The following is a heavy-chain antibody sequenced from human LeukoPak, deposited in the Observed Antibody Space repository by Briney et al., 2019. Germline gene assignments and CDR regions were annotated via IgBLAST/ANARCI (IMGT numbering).Heavy chain of an antibody. Sequence: GGSLRLSCVASGLTFSSYGMHWVRQAPGKGLEWVSIISNDGSNEKYADSVRGRFTISRDNAKNSLYLQMNSLRSDDTAVYYCARVLRDGSDYDSSVYYSDWGQGTLVTVSS. D-gene: IGHD3-22*01. CDR2: ISNDGSNE. CDR3: ARVLRDGSDYDSSVYYSD. J-gene: IGHJ4*02. CDR1: GLTFSSYG. V-gene: IGHV3-30*03.